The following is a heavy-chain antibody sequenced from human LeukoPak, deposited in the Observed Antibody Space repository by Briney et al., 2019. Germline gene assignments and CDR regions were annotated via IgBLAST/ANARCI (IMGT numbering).Heavy chain of an antibody. Sequence: PGGSLSLSCAASGITFSSYAMSWVRQAPGKGLEWVSGISDSGGSTYYADSVKGRFTISRDNSKNTLYLQVNSLRAEDTAVYYCAKGYCSGGSCWDYFDYWGQGTLVTVSS. J-gene: IGHJ4*02. CDR2: ISDSGGST. D-gene: IGHD2-15*01. V-gene: IGHV3-23*01. CDR3: AKGYCSGGSCWDYFDY. CDR1: GITFSSYA.